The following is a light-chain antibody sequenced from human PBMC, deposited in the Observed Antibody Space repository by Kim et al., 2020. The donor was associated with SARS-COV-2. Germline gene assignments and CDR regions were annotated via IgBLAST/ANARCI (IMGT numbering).Light chain of an antibody. CDR1: QSVSSNS. CDR2: GAS. V-gene: IGKV3-20*01. J-gene: IGKJ2*01. CDR3: QRYGDSPRT. Sequence: EIVLTQSPGTLSLSPGERATLSCRASQSVSSNSLAWYQQSPGQAPRLLIYGASTRAAGIPDRFSGSGSGADFTLTINRLEPEDSAVYYFQRYGDSPRTLGEGTKVEI.